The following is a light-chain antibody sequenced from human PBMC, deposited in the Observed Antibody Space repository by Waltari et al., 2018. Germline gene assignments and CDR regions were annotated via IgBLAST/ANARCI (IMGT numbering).Light chain of an antibody. CDR1: QSVGSN. CDR3: QQYATSPYT. CDR2: GAY. J-gene: IGKJ2*01. Sequence: EIVMTQSPPTLSVSPGDTASLSCRASQSVGSNLAWYQQKPGQAPRLLIYGAYNRATGIPARFSGSGSGTEFTLTISSLQSEDFAVYYCQQYATSPYTFGQGTKLEIK. V-gene: IGKV3-15*01.